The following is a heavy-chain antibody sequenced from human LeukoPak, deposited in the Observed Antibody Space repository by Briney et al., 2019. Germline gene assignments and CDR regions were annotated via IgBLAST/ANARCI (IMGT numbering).Heavy chain of an antibody. CDR2: IGGSGSST. CDR1: EFTVSNNY. CDR3: AKRELTARAFDI. Sequence: GGSLRLSCAASEFTVSNNYMSWVRQAPGKGLEWVSAIGGSGSSTYYADSVKGRFTISRDNSKNTLYLQMNSLRAEDTAVYYCAKRELTARAFDIWGQGTMVTVSS. J-gene: IGHJ3*02. V-gene: IGHV3-23*01. D-gene: IGHD2-21*02.